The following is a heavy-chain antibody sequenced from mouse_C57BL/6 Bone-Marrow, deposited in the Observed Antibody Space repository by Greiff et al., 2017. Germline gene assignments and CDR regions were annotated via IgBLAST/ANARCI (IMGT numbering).Heavy chain of an antibody. CDR2: IRNKANNHAT. J-gene: IGHJ3*01. CDR1: GFTFSDAW. V-gene: IGHV6-6*01. CDR3: TRGAAWFAY. D-gene: IGHD6-1*01. Sequence: DVQLQESGGGLVQPGGSMKLSCAASGFTFSDAWMDWVRQSPEQGLEWVAEIRNKANNHATYYDESVKGRFTISRDDSQRSGYLEMNSLIAEDTGIYYCTRGAAWFAYWGQGTLVTVSA.